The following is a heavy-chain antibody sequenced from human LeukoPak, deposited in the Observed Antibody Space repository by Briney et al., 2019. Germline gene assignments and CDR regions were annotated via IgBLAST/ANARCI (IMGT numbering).Heavy chain of an antibody. Sequence: GGSLRLSCAASGLSFRTYWFHWVRQAPGKGLVWVSRINSDGSNTTYADSVKGRFTISRDNAKNTLYMQMNGLRAEDTAVYYCTRDWGSRGSTNAFDIWGQGTMVPVSS. CDR2: INSDGSNT. CDR3: TRDWGSRGSTNAFDI. CDR1: GLSFRTYW. D-gene: IGHD3-16*01. V-gene: IGHV3-74*03. J-gene: IGHJ3*02.